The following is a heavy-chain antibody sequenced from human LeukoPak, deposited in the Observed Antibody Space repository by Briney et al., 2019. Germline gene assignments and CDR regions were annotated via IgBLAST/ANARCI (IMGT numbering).Heavy chain of an antibody. CDR2: IYTSGST. V-gene: IGHV4-61*02. CDR3: ARGGSGYYFPFDP. Sequence: SQTLSLTCTVSGGSISSGSYYWSWIRQPAGKGLEGIGRIYTSGSTNYNPSLKSRATISVDTSKNQFSLKLSSVTAADTAVYYCARGGSGYYFPFDPWGQGTLVTVSS. CDR1: GGSISSGSYY. D-gene: IGHD3-22*01. J-gene: IGHJ5*02.